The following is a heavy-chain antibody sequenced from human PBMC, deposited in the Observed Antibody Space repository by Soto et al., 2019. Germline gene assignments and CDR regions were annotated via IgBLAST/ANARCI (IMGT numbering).Heavy chain of an antibody. V-gene: IGHV3-33*01. CDR1: GFTFSSYG. J-gene: IGHJ3*02. CDR3: ARDIAAAGIDAFDI. D-gene: IGHD6-13*01. Sequence: QVQLVESGGGVVQPGRSLRLSCAASGFTFSSYGMHWVRQAPGKGLEWVAVIWYDGSNKYYADPVKGRFTISRDNSKNTLYLQMNSLRAEDTAVYYCARDIAAAGIDAFDIWGQGTMVTVSS. CDR2: IWYDGSNK.